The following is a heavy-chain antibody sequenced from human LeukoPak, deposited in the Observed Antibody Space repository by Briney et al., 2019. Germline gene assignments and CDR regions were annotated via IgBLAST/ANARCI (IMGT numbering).Heavy chain of an antibody. D-gene: IGHD2-2*01. J-gene: IGHJ4*02. Sequence: GGSLSLSRAVSGFTFSNYAMSWVRPAPGQGLGWVTAIGDNVGSAYYADSVNGRFPHSRDNPKNTLVLQMNSLEGDDTAVYHCAKAPSPGYCSSTSCYYDYWGQGTLVTVSS. CDR3: AKAPSPGYCSSTSCYYDY. V-gene: IGHV3-23*01. CDR2: IGDNVGSA. CDR1: GFTFSNYA.